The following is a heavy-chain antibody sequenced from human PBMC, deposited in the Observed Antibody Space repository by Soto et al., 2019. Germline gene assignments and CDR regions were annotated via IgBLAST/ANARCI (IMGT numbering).Heavy chain of an antibody. J-gene: IGHJ5*02. CDR1: GYSFTSYW. CDR3: ARHVPMAVAIPNNWFDP. D-gene: IGHD6-19*01. CDR2: IDPSDSYT. Sequence: PGESLKISCKGSGYSFTSYWISWVRQMPGKGLEWMGRIDPSDSYTNYSPSFQGHVTISADKSISTAYLQWSSLKASDTAMYYCARHVPMAVAIPNNWFDPWGQGTLVTVSS. V-gene: IGHV5-10-1*01.